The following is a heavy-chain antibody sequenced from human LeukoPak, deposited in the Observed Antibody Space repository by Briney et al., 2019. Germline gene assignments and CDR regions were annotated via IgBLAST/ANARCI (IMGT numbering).Heavy chain of an antibody. CDR1: GFTFSSYA. Sequence: GGSLRLSCAASGFTFSSYAMSWVRQAPGKGLEWVSAISGSGGSTYYADSVKGRFTISRDNSKNTLYLQMNSLRAEDTAVYYCAKQAAEWLPPGVCYYFDYWGQGTLVTVSS. D-gene: IGHD3-3*01. CDR3: AKQAAEWLPPGVCYYFDY. J-gene: IGHJ4*02. V-gene: IGHV3-23*01. CDR2: ISGSGGST.